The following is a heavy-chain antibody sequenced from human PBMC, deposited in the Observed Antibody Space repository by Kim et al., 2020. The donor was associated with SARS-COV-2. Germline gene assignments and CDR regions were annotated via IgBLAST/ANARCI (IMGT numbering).Heavy chain of an antibody. CDR1: GFTFSSYG. D-gene: IGHD1-26*01. V-gene: IGHV3-30*18. CDR3: GKDLRRWELSVGDAFDI. Sequence: GGSLRLSCAASGFTFSSYGMHWVRQAPGKGLEWVAVISYDGSNKYYADSVKGRFTISRDNSKNTLYLQMNSLRAEYTTVYYCGKDLRRWELSVGDAFDIWGQGTMLTVSS. CDR2: ISYDGSNK. J-gene: IGHJ3*02.